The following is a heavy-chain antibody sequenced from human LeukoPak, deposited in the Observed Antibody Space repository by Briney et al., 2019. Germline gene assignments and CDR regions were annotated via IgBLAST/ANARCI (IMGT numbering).Heavy chain of an antibody. CDR1: GYAFTSYG. CDR3: ARIGTLTGIQGY. CDR2: ISAYNGNT. V-gene: IGHV1-18*01. J-gene: IGHJ4*02. Sequence: ASVKVSCKASGYAFTSYGISWVRQAPGQGLEWMGWISAYNGNTNYAQKLQGRVTMTIDTSTSTAYMELRSLRSDDTAVYYCARIGTLTGIQGYWGQGTLVTVSS. D-gene: IGHD1-20*01.